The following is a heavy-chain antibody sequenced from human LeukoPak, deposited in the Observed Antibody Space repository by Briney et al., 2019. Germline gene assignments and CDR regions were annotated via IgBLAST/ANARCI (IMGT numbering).Heavy chain of an antibody. V-gene: IGHV3-30*02. CDR3: AKDIRRGYNFGYDQFAY. Sequence: PGGSLRLSCAASGFIFKNYGMHWARQAPGKGLEWLAFIEYNGATKDYADSVKGRFTISRDNSKNTVSLQMNSLRAEDTALYYCAKDIRRGYNFGYDQFAYWGQGTLVTVSS. CDR2: IEYNGATK. J-gene: IGHJ4*02. D-gene: IGHD5-18*01. CDR1: GFIFKNYG.